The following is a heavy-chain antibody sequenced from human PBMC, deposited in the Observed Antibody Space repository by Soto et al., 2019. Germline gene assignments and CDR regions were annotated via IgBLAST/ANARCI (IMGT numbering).Heavy chain of an antibody. J-gene: IGHJ6*02. V-gene: IGHV1-69*13. CDR2: IIPIFGTA. D-gene: IGHD6-13*01. Sequence: SVKVSCKASGGTFSSYAISWVRQAPGQGLEWMGGIIPIFGTANYAQKFQGRVTITADESTSTAYMELSSLRSEDTAVYYCARVSRLGIAAKNYYGMDVWGQGTTVTVSS. CDR3: ARVSRLGIAAKNYYGMDV. CDR1: GGTFSSYA.